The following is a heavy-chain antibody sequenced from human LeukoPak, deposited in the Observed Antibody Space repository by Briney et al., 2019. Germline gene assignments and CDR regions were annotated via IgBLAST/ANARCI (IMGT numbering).Heavy chain of an antibody. V-gene: IGHV1-2*06. Sequence: ASVKVSCKXSGYTFTGYYMHWVRQAPRQGLEWMGRINPNSGGTNYSQKFQGRVTMTRDTSISTAYMELSRLRSDDTAVYYCARDKDIVLMVYASGGFDPWGQGTLVTVSS. D-gene: IGHD2-8*01. J-gene: IGHJ5*02. CDR2: INPNSGGT. CDR1: GYTFTGYY. CDR3: ARDKDIVLMVYASGGFDP.